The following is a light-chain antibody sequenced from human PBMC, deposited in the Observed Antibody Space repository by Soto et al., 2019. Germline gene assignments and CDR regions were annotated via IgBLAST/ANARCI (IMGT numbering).Light chain of an antibody. V-gene: IGLV2-14*01. J-gene: IGLJ1*01. CDR1: DSDIGGYKY. CDR2: EAN. CDR3: SSYASSSPYV. Sequence: QSVLTQPASVSGSPGQSITISCTGTDSDIGGYKYVSWYQQHPGKAPKLMIYEANNRPSGVSNRFSGSKSGNTASLTISGLQADDEADYYCSSYASSSPYVFGTGTKATVL.